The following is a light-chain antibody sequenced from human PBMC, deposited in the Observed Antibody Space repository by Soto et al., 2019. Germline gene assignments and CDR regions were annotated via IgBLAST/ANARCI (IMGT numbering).Light chain of an antibody. J-gene: IGKJ1*01. Sequence: DIQLTQSPSFLSASVGDRVTITCRASQGISSYLAWYQQKPGKAPKLLIYAASTLQSGVPSRFSGSGSGTEFTLTISSLQPEDFATYYCQQLNSYPRTFGQGTMVDI. CDR2: AAS. V-gene: IGKV1-9*01. CDR3: QQLNSYPRT. CDR1: QGISSY.